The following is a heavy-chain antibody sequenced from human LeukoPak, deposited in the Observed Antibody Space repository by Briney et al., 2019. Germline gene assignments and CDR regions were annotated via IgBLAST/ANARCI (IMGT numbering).Heavy chain of an antibody. Sequence: GGSLRLSCAASGFTFSNAWMSWVRQAPGKGLEWVGRIKSKTDGGTTDYAAPVKGRFTISRDDSKNTLYLQMNSLKTEDTAVYYCTTDDVLLWFGEPREDVWGKGTTVTISS. CDR2: IKSKTDGGTT. V-gene: IGHV3-15*01. J-gene: IGHJ6*04. CDR1: GFTFSNAW. D-gene: IGHD3-10*01. CDR3: TTDDVLLWFGEPREDV.